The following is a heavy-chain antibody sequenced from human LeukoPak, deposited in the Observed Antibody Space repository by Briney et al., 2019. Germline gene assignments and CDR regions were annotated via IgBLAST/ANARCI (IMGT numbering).Heavy chain of an antibody. CDR1: GYTFTGYY. Sequence: GASVKVSCKASGYTFTGYYIHWVQQAPGQGLEWMGWINPNTGGRNYAQNFQGRVTLTRDTSISTAYMDLSSLRSDDTAVYYCARGFQLPHVLEDWLDPWGQGTLVTVSS. D-gene: IGHD2-2*01. V-gene: IGHV1-2*03. CDR3: ARGFQLPHVLEDWLDP. J-gene: IGHJ5*02. CDR2: INPNTGGR.